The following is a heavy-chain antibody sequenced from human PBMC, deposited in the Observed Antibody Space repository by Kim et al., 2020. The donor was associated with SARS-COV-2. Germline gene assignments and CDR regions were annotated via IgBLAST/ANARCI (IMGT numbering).Heavy chain of an antibody. J-gene: IGHJ4*02. V-gene: IGHV3-7*05. Sequence: GGSLRLSCAASGFTFSNYWMSWVRQAPGKGLEWVANIKQDGSEKYYVDSVKGRFTISRDSAKNSLYLQMNSLRAEDTAVYYCARDRSRFDYWGQGTLVTVSS. CDR3: ARDRSRFDY. CDR1: GFTFSNYW. CDR2: IKQDGSEK.